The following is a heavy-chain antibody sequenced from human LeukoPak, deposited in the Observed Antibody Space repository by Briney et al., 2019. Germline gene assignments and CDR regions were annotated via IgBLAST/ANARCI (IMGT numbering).Heavy chain of an antibody. Sequence: GGSLRLSXAASGFTFSTYAMSWVRQAPGKGLEWVSHFGGSGGTIYYADSVRGRFTISRDNSKNTLYLQTNSLRAEDTAVYYCAKSDCGGDCHLLDYWGQGTLVTVSS. CDR1: GFTFSTYA. V-gene: IGHV3-23*01. D-gene: IGHD2-21*02. CDR3: AKSDCGGDCHLLDY. J-gene: IGHJ4*02. CDR2: FGGSGGTI.